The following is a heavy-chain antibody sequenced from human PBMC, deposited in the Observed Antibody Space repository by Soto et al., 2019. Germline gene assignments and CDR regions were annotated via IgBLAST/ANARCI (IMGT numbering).Heavy chain of an antibody. CDR3: ARNWGTSTSDY. D-gene: IGHD3-16*01. CDR2: MNPNSGNT. Sequence: ASVKVSCKASGYTFTTYDINWVRQATGQGLEWMGWMNPNSGNTGYAQKLQGRVTMTRNTSISTAYMELSSLRSEDTAVYYCARNWGTSTSDYWGQGTLVTVSS. J-gene: IGHJ4*02. CDR1: GYTFTTYD. V-gene: IGHV1-8*01.